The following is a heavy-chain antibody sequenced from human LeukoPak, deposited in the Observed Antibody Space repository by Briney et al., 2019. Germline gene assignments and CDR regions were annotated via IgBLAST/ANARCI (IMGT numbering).Heavy chain of an antibody. V-gene: IGHV1-2*02. J-gene: IGHJ4*02. CDR2: INPNSGGT. CDR1: GYTFTGYY. D-gene: IGHD3-22*01. Sequence: ASVKVSCKASGYTFTGYYMHWVRQAPGQGLEWMGWINPNSGGTNYAQKFQGRVTMTRDTSISTAYMELSSLRSEDTAVYYCASLQHDSSGYYSYFDYWGQGTLVTVSS. CDR3: ASLQHDSSGYYSYFDY.